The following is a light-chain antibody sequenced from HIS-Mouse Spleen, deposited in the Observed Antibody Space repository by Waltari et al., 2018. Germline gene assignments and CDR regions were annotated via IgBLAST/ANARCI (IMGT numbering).Light chain of an antibody. CDR3: QVWDSSTVV. Sequence: SYELTQPLSVSVALGQTARITCGGNNIGSKNVHWYQQQPGQAPVLVIYRDSNRPSGIPERFSGSNSGNTATLTISRAQAGDEADYYCQVWDSSTVVFGGGTKLTVL. CDR2: RDS. CDR1: NIGSKN. V-gene: IGLV3-9*01. J-gene: IGLJ2*01.